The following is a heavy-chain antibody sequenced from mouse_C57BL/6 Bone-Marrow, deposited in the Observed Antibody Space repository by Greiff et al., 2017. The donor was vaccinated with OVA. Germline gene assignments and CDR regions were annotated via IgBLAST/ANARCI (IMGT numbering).Heavy chain of an antibody. CDR3: ARNPLLYYGSNYPFAY. V-gene: IGHV2-2*01. CDR2: IWSGGST. CDR1: GFSLTSYG. Sequence: VHLVESGPGLVQPSQSLSITCTVSGFSLTSYGVHWVRQSPGKGLEWLGVIWSGGSTDYNAAFISRLSISKDNSKSQVFFKMNSLQADDTAIYYCARNPLLYYGSNYPFAYWGQGTLVTVSA. J-gene: IGHJ3*01. D-gene: IGHD1-1*01.